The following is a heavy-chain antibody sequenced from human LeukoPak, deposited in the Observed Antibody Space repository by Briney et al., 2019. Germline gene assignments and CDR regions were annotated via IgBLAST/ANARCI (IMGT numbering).Heavy chain of an antibody. CDR1: GGSFSDYH. CDR3: ARGGDTRGPTRRYRHFDY. J-gene: IGHJ4*02. Sequence: SETLSLTCAVYGGSFSDYHWSWIRQPPGKGLEWIGEINHSGSPTYNPSLKSRVTISVDTSKNQFSLNLSSVTAADSAVYYGARGGDTRGPTRRYRHFDYWGQGTLVTVSS. CDR2: INHSGSP. D-gene: IGHD5-18*01. V-gene: IGHV4-34*01.